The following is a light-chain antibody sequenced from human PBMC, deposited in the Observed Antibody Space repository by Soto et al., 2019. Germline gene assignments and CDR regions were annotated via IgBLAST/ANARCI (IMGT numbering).Light chain of an antibody. CDR2: AAS. J-gene: IGKJ3*01. CDR3: QQLNSSPFT. V-gene: IGKV1-9*01. Sequence: IQLTQSPSSLSASVGDRVTITCRASQGISSYLAWYQQKPGKAPKLLIYAASTLQSGVPSRFSGSGSGTDFTLTISSLQPEDFATYHCQQLNSSPFTFGPGTKVDIK. CDR1: QGISSY.